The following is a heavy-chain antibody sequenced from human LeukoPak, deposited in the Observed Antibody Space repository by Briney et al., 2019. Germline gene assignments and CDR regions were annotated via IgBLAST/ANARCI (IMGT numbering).Heavy chain of an antibody. CDR3: AKEEDYGEKQVDY. CDR2: IRGSGTST. Sequence: GGSLRLSCAASGFTFSSYAMSWVRQAPGKGLEWVSLIRGSGTSTYYADSVKGRFTISRDNSKNTLYLQINSLRAEDTAVYYCAKEEDYGEKQVDYWGQGTLVTVSS. CDR1: GFTFSSYA. D-gene: IGHD4-17*01. J-gene: IGHJ4*02. V-gene: IGHV3-23*01.